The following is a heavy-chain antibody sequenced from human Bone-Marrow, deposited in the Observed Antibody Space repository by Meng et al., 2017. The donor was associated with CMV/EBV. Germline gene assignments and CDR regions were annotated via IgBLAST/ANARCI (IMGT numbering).Heavy chain of an antibody. D-gene: IGHD1-1*01. V-gene: IGHV3-49*04. CDR1: GFTFGDYA. CDR2: IRSKAYGGTT. Sequence: GGSLRLSCTASGFTFGDYAMSWVRQAPGKGLEWVGFIRSKAYGGTTEYAASVKGGFTISRDDSKSIAYLQMNSLKTEDTAVYYCTRDYTGAGKYYFDYWGQGTLVTVSS. J-gene: IGHJ4*02. CDR3: TRDYTGAGKYYFDY.